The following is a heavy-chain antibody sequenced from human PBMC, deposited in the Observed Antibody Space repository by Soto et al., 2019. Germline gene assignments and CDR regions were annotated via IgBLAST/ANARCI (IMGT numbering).Heavy chain of an antibody. CDR2: IIPIFGTA. V-gene: IGHV1-69*01. CDR1: GGTFSSYA. D-gene: IGHD2-2*01. Sequence: QVQLVQSGAEVKKPGSSVKVSCKASGGTFSSYAISWVRQAPGQGLEWMGGIIPIFGTANYAQKCQGRVTFTADESTSTADMELSGLRSEDTAVYYCARGGDIVVVPAALYGGGYYYYGMDVWGQGTTVTVSS. CDR3: ARGGDIVVVPAALYGGGYYYYGMDV. J-gene: IGHJ6*02.